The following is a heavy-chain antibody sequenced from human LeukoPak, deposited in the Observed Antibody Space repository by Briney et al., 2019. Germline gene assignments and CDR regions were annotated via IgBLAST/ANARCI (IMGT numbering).Heavy chain of an antibody. CDR3: AKSLITMVRGDFDY. CDR1: GFTVSSNY. D-gene: IGHD3-10*01. V-gene: IGHV3-23*01. J-gene: IGHJ4*02. CDR2: VSGSGDGT. Sequence: GGSLRLSCAASGFTVSSNYMSWVRQAPGKGLEWVSAVSGSGDGTYYADSVKGRFTISRDNSKNTLYLQMNSLRAEDTAVYYCAKSLITMVRGDFDYWGQGTLVTVSS.